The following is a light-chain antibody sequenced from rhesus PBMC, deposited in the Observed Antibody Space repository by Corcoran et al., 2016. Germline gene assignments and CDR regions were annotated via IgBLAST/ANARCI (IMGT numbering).Light chain of an antibody. J-gene: IGKJ4*01. V-gene: IGKV1-74*01. Sequence: DIQMTQSPSSLSASVGDRVTISCRTSEIVDNYLHWYPPKPGKAPRLLIYKASTLQSGVPSRFSGSGSGRDFTLTISSVQSEEFATYYCQQSYGIPLTFGGGTKVDLK. CDR2: KAS. CDR3: QQSYGIPLT. CDR1: EIVDNY.